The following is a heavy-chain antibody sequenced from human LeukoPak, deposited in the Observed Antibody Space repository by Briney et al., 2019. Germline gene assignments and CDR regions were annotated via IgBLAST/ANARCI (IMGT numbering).Heavy chain of an antibody. J-gene: IGHJ4*02. CDR2: ISFDGSNK. V-gene: IGHV3-30*03. D-gene: IGHD6-13*01. Sequence: PGGSLRLSCAASGFTFSSYGMSWVRQAPGRGLEWVAVISFDGSNKYYADSVKGRFTISRDNSKNTLYLQMNSLRPEDTALYYCARESSGIAAAGTVKWGQGTLVTVSS. CDR3: ARESSGIAAAGTVK. CDR1: GFTFSSYG.